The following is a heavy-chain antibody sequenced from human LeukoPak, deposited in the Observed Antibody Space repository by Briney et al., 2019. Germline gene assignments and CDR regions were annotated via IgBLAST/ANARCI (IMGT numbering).Heavy chain of an antibody. Sequence: GSLRLSCAASGFTFSSCAMSWVRQAPGKGLEWFSSISFSGVTTHYADSVKGRFTISRDNSKNTLFLQMTSLRAEDTAVYYCAKALLTRYCSGGTCYGPRWFDPWGQGTLVTVSS. CDR1: GFTFSSCA. V-gene: IGHV3-23*01. D-gene: IGHD2-15*01. CDR3: AKALLTRYCSGGTCYGPRWFDP. J-gene: IGHJ5*02. CDR2: ISFSGVTT.